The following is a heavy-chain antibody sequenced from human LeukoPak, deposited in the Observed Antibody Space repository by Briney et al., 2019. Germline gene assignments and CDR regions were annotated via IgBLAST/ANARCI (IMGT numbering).Heavy chain of an antibody. V-gene: IGHV1-69*13. CDR2: IIPIFGTA. J-gene: IGHJ4*02. Sequence: GASVKVSCKASGYTFTSYGISWVRQAPGQGLEWMGGIIPIFGTANYAQKFQGRVTITADESTSTAYMELSSLRSEDTAVYYCATNSYGGYSSGWYGGYWGQGTLVTVSS. D-gene: IGHD6-19*01. CDR3: ATNSYGGYSSGWYGGY. CDR1: GYTFTSYG.